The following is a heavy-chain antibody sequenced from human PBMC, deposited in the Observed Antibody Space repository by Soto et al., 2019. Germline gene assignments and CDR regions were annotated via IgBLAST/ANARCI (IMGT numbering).Heavy chain of an antibody. V-gene: IGHV3-21*01. Sequence: GGSLRLSCAASGFTFSSYSMNWVRQAPGKGLEWVSSISSSSSYIYYADSVKGRFTISRDNAKNSLYLQMNSLRAEDTAVYYCAREWKYYYDSSGYYGLDYWGQGTLVTVSS. CDR3: AREWKYYYDSSGYYGLDY. CDR1: GFTFSSYS. D-gene: IGHD3-22*01. J-gene: IGHJ4*02. CDR2: ISSSSSYI.